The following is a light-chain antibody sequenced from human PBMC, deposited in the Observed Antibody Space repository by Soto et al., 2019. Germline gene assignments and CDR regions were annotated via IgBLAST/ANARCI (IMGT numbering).Light chain of an antibody. V-gene: IGLV2-8*01. CDR3: SSYAVTNIFV. CDR1: SSDVGGYNY. CDR2: EVS. J-gene: IGLJ1*01. Sequence: QSVLTQHPSASGSPGQSVTISCTGTSSDVGGYNYVSWYQQHPGKAHKVIIYEVSKRPSGVPDRFSGSKSGSTASLTVSGLQAEDEADYYCSSYAVTNIFVFGTGTKVTVL.